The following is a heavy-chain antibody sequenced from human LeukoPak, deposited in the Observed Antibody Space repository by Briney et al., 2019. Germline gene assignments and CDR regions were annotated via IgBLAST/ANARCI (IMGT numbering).Heavy chain of an antibody. D-gene: IGHD2-15*01. CDR3: ARGGKDIVVVVAATLPGPFDP. Sequence: PSETLSLTCAVYGGSFSGCYWSWIRQPPGKGLEWIGEINHSGSTNYNPSLKSRVTISVDTSKNQFSLKLSSVTAADTAVYYCARGGKDIVVVVAATLPGPFDPWGQGTLVTVSS. CDR2: INHSGST. CDR1: GGSFSGCY. V-gene: IGHV4-34*01. J-gene: IGHJ5*02.